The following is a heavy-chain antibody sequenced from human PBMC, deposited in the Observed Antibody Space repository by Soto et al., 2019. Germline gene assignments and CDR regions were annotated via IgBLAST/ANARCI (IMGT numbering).Heavy chain of an antibody. CDR2: LTGNGGTT. CDR3: TTESNHYYYGMDV. V-gene: IGHV3-23*01. J-gene: IGHJ6*02. Sequence: PGGSLRLSCEASGFTFSNFGMSWVRQAPGKGLEWVSGLTGNGGTTYYADSVKGRFTISRDNSKNTLSLQMNSLRVDDTAVYYCTTESNHYYYGMDVWGQGTTVTVSS. CDR1: GFTFSNFG. D-gene: IGHD4-4*01.